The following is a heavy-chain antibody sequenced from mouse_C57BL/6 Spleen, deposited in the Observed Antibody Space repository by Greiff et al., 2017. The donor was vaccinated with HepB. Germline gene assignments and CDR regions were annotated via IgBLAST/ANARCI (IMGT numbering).Heavy chain of an antibody. Sequence: QVQLKESGAELVRPGASVKLSCKASGYTFTDYYINWVEQRPGQGLEWIARIYPGSGNTYYNEKFKGKATLTAEKSSSTAYMQLSSLTSEDSAVYFCAREGGLLDYWGQGTTLTVSS. J-gene: IGHJ2*01. CDR3: AREGGLLDY. CDR2: IYPGSGNT. CDR1: GYTFTDYY. V-gene: IGHV1-76*01. D-gene: IGHD2-3*01.